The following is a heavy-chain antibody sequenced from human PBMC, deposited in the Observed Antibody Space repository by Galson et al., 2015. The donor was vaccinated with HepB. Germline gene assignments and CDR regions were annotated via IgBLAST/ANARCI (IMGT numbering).Heavy chain of an antibody. V-gene: IGHV1-69*10. CDR3: ARPLSITIFGVVTDAFDI. D-gene: IGHD3-3*01. CDR1: GGTFSSYA. CDR2: IIPILGIA. J-gene: IGHJ3*02. Sequence: SVKVSCKASGGTFSSYAISWVRQAPGQGLEWMGGIIPILGIANYAQKFQGRVTITADKSTSTAYMELSSLRSEDTAVYYCARPLSITIFGVVTDAFDIWGQGTMVTVSS.